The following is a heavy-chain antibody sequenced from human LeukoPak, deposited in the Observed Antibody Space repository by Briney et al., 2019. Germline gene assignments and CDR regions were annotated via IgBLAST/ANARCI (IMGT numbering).Heavy chain of an antibody. Sequence: GGSLRLSCAASGFTFSSYSMNWVRQAPGKGLEWVSSISSSSSYIYYADSVKGRFTISRDNAKNSLYLQMNSLRAEDTAVYYCAKEPHRITMVRGVTASFDYWGQGTLVTVSS. CDR2: ISSSSSYI. D-gene: IGHD3-10*01. CDR1: GFTFSSYS. V-gene: IGHV3-21*04. CDR3: AKEPHRITMVRGVTASFDY. J-gene: IGHJ4*02.